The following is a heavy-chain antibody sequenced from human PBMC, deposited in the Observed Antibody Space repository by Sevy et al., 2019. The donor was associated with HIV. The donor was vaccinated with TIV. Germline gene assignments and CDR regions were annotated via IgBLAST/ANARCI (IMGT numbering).Heavy chain of an antibody. CDR3: ARRRYSSGWENFDY. CDR2: ISYDGSNK. V-gene: IGHV3-30-3*01. Sequence: GGSLRLSCAASGFTFSSYAMHWVRQAPGKGLEWVAVISYDGSNKYYADSVKGRFTISRDNSKNTLCLQMNSLRAEDTAVYYCARRRYSSGWENFDYWGQGTLVTVSS. CDR1: GFTFSSYA. D-gene: IGHD6-19*01. J-gene: IGHJ4*02.